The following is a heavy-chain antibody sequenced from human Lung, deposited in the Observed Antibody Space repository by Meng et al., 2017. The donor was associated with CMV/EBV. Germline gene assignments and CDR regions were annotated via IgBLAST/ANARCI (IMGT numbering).Heavy chain of an antibody. J-gene: IGHJ5*02. D-gene: IGHD3-3*01. CDR2: IRYDGRNK. CDR3: ARSYADFWSGCAAP. V-gene: IGHV3-30*02. CDR1: VFTFSTYG. Sequence: ASVFTFSTYGMHWVRQAPGKGLEWVAFIRYDGRNKQYADSVKGRFTISRDSFKNTLSLQMNSLRVEDTAVYYCARSYADFWSGCAAPWGQGTLVTVSS.